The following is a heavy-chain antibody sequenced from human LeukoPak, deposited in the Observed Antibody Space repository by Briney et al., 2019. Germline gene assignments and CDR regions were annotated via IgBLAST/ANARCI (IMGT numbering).Heavy chain of an antibody. D-gene: IGHD3-10*01. CDR1: GYTFTSYY. J-gene: IGHJ4*02. V-gene: IGHV1-46*01. CDR2: IDPSGGST. Sequence: ASVKVSCKASGYTFTSYYMHWVRQSPGQGLEWMGIIDPSGGSTSYAQKFQGRVTMTRDTSTSTVYMELSSLRSEDTAVYYCARGTLLWQPSDYWGQGTLVTVSS. CDR3: ARGTLLWQPSDY.